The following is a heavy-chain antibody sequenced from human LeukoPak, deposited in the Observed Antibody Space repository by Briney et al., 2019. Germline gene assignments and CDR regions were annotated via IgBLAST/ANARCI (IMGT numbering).Heavy chain of an antibody. D-gene: IGHD5-18*01. V-gene: IGHV4-59*01. CDR3: ARKDGYSYGYNY. CDR2: IYYSGST. Sequence: SETLSLTCTVSGGSISSYYWSWIRQPSGKGLEWIGYIYYSGSTNYNPSLKSRVTISVDTSKNQFSLKLSSVTAADTAVYYCARKDGYSYGYNYWGQGTLVTVSS. CDR1: GGSISSYY. J-gene: IGHJ4*02.